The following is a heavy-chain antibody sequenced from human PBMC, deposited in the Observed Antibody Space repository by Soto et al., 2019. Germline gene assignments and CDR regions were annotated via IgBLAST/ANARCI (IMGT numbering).Heavy chain of an antibody. J-gene: IGHJ6*02. CDR2: IKGDGSIT. V-gene: IGHV3-74*02. CDR1: EFTFSNYW. Sequence: EVQLVESGGDLVQPGGTLRLSCAASEFTFSNYWMHWVRQAPGKGLVWVSRIKGDGSITNYADSVKGRFTISRDNAKNTLFLQMDSVTADDTAVYYCARGVPGHYATDVWGQGTTVTVSS. CDR3: ARGVPGHYATDV.